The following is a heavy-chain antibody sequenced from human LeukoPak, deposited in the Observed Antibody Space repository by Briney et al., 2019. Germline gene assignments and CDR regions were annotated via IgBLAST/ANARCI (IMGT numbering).Heavy chain of an antibody. J-gene: IGHJ4*02. CDR3: ARTYCSSTSCLVDY. D-gene: IGHD2-2*01. CDR1: GFTFSSYA. CDR2: ISTNGGST. Sequence: GGSLRLSCAASGFTFSSYAMHWVRQAPGKGLEYVSAISTNGGSTYYANSVKGRFTISRDNSKNTLYLQMGSLRAEDMAVYYCARTYCSSTSCLVDYGSQGTLVTVSS. V-gene: IGHV3-64*01.